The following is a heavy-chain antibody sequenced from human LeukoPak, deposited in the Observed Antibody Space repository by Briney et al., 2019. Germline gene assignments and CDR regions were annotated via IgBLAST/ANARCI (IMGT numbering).Heavy chain of an antibody. V-gene: IGHV4-38-2*02. CDR3: ARDGPYDSGAFDI. J-gene: IGHJ3*02. CDR1: DYSISNGYF. D-gene: IGHD3-22*01. Sequence: SETLSLTCTVSDYSISNGYFWGWIRQPPGEGLEWIGSIYESGSTHYNPSLKSRVTMSVDTSKNQFSLRLNSVTAADTAVYYCARDGPYDSGAFDIWGQGTMVTVSS. CDR2: IYESGST.